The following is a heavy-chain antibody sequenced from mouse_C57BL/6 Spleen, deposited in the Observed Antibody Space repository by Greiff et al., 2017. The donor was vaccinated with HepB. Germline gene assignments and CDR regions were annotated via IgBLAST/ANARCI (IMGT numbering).Heavy chain of an antibody. Sequence: QVQLQQSGAELVKPGASVKISCKASGYAFSSYWMNWVKQRPGKGLEWIGQIYPGDGDTNYNGKFKGKATLTADKSSSTAYMQLSSLTSEDSAVYFCARRIYSNYDYYAMDYWGQGTSVTVSS. D-gene: IGHD2-5*01. CDR2: IYPGDGDT. V-gene: IGHV1-80*01. J-gene: IGHJ4*01. CDR3: ARRIYSNYDYYAMDY. CDR1: GYAFSSYW.